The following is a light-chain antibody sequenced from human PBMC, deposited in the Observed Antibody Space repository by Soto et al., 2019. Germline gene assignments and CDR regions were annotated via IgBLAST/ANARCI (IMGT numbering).Light chain of an antibody. CDR2: GAS. Sequence: ENGLTQSPGTLSLSPGERATLSCRASQVTSRYLSWYQQRPGQAPRLLIYGASSRATGIPDRFSGSGSGTDFTLTISRLEPEEFAVYDCQQYSTSPISFGQGTRLEIK. V-gene: IGKV3-20*01. CDR3: QQYSTSPIS. J-gene: IGKJ5*01. CDR1: QVTSRY.